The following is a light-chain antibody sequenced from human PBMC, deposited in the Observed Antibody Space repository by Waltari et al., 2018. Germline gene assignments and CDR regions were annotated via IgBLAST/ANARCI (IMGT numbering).Light chain of an antibody. CDR1: SSNIGAGYA. Sequence: QSTLTQPPSVSGAPGQSVSISCTGSSSNIGAGYAVHWYRQVPGRAPQLIIFGNPLRPSGVTDRFSAAKSATSASLAIAGLRADDEAVYYCQSYDINLSGSGVFGGGTRLTVL. CDR3: QSYDINLSGSGV. J-gene: IGLJ3*02. V-gene: IGLV1-40*01. CDR2: GNP.